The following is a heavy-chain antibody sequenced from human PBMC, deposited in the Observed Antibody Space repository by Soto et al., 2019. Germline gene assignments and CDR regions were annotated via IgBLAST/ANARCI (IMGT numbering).Heavy chain of an antibody. Sequence: EVQLLESGGGLVQPGGSLRLSCAASGFIFSNYVMSWVRQSPGKGLEWVSGISNSGGSTYYADSVKGRFTISRDNSKNTLYLQMTSLRAEDTAIYYCAKYPGVTTKGFDYWGQGARVTVSS. D-gene: IGHD5-12*01. CDR3: AKYPGVTTKGFDY. CDR2: ISNSGGST. V-gene: IGHV3-23*01. J-gene: IGHJ4*02. CDR1: GFIFSNYV.